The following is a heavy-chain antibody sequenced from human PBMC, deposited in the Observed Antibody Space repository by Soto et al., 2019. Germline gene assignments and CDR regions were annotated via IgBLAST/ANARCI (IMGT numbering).Heavy chain of an antibody. CDR3: ARGGELGYCSSTSCLAFDI. D-gene: IGHD2-2*01. CDR2: ISSSSSTI. Sequence: PGGSLRLSCAASGFTFSSYSMNWVRQAPGKGLEWVSYISSSSSTIYYADSVKGRFTISRDNAKNSLYLQMNSLRDEDTAAYYCARGGELGYCSSTSCLAFDIWGQGTMVTVSS. V-gene: IGHV3-48*02. J-gene: IGHJ3*02. CDR1: GFTFSSYS.